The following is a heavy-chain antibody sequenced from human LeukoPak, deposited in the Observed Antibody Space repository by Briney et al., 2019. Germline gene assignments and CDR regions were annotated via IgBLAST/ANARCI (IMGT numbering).Heavy chain of an antibody. Sequence: GGSLRLSCAASGFSFSSFAMHWVRQAPGKGLEWVALISYDGTNKYYADSVKGRFTISRDNSKNTLYLQMNSLRAEDTAVYYCASSNSHITGTTYIDLWGRGTMVTVSS. CDR1: GFSFSSFA. V-gene: IGHV3-30*04. CDR2: ISYDGTNK. J-gene: IGHJ2*01. D-gene: IGHD1-20*01. CDR3: ASSNSHITGTTYIDL.